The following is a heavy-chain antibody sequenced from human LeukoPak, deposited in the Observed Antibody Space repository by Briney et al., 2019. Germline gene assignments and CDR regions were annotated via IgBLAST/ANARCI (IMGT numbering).Heavy chain of an antibody. J-gene: IGHJ4*02. Sequence: GGSLRLSCAASGFTFSDAWMSWVRQAPGKGLEWVGRIKSKTDGGTTDYAAPVKGRFTISRDDSKNTLYLQMNSLKTEDTAVYYCTTRGGSFSIFDYWAQGTRVTVSS. V-gene: IGHV3-15*01. CDR3: TTRGGSFSIFDY. CDR1: GFTFSDAW. D-gene: IGHD1-26*01. CDR2: IKSKTDGGTT.